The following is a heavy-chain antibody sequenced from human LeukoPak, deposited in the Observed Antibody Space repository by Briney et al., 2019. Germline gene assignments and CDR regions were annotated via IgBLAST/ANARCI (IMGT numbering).Heavy chain of an antibody. D-gene: IGHD6-13*01. CDR2: ISSSSSTI. CDR3: AREPDRWYIYYYYYYMDV. V-gene: IGHV3-48*01. J-gene: IGHJ6*03. Sequence: GGSLRLSCAASGFTFSSYSMNWVRQAPGKGLEWVSYISSSSSTICYADSVKGRFTISRDNAKNSLYLQMNSLRAEDTAVYYCAREPDRWYIYYYYYYMDVWGKGTTVTVSS. CDR1: GFTFSSYS.